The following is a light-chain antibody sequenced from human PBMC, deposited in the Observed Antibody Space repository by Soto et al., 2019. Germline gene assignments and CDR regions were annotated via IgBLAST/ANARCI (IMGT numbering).Light chain of an antibody. V-gene: IGKV3-11*01. CDR1: QSVSTY. J-gene: IGKJ1*01. CDR3: QQCNNWPVT. Sequence: EIVLTQSPATLSLSPGERATLSCRASQSVSTYLAWYQQKPGQAPRLLIYDASSRATGIPARFSGSGSGTEFTLTISSLEPEDFALYYCQQCNNWPVTFGEGTKVEIK. CDR2: DAS.